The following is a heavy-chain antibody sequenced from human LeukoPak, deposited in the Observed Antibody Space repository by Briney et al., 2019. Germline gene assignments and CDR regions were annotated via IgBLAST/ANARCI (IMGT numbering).Heavy chain of an antibody. Sequence: PGGSLRLSCAASGFTFSSYSMNWVRQAPGKGLEWVSSISSSSYIYYADSVKGRFTISRDNAKNSLYLQMNSLRAEDTAVYYCAREEAIFEILYGMDVWGQGTTVTVSS. CDR2: ISSSSYI. V-gene: IGHV3-21*01. CDR3: AREEAIFEILYGMDV. D-gene: IGHD3-3*01. CDR1: GFTFSSYS. J-gene: IGHJ6*02.